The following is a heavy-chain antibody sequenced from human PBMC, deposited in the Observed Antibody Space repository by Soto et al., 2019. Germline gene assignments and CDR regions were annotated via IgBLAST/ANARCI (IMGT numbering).Heavy chain of an antibody. Sequence: PSETLSLTCTVSCGSISSYYLSWIRQPPGKGLEWIGYIYYSGSTNYNPSLKRRVTISVDTSKNQFSLKLSSVTAADTAVYYCARAIGYSYGPTHYYYYMDVWGKGTTVTVS. D-gene: IGHD5-18*01. V-gene: IGHV4-59*01. J-gene: IGHJ6*03. CDR1: CGSISSYY. CDR3: ARAIGYSYGPTHYYYYMDV. CDR2: IYYSGST.